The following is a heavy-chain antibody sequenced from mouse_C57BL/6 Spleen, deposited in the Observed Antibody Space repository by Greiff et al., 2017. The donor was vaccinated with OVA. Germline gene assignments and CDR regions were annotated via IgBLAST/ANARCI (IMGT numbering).Heavy chain of an antibody. D-gene: IGHD3-2*02. Sequence: VQVVESGPGLVQPSQSLSITCTVSGFSLTSYGVHWVRQSPGKGLEWLGVIWSGGSTDYNAAFISRLSISKDNSKSQVFFKMNSLQADDTAIYYCARKPDSSGYHYAMDYWGQGTSVTVSS. V-gene: IGHV2-2*01. CDR3: ARKPDSSGYHYAMDY. CDR2: IWSGGST. J-gene: IGHJ4*01. CDR1: GFSLTSYG.